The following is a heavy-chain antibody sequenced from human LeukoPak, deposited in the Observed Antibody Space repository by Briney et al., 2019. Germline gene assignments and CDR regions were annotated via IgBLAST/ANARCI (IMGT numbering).Heavy chain of an antibody. CDR1: GFTFSSYA. CDR2: ISGSGGST. CDR3: AKDLPESGSYFDYYYYYGMDV. V-gene: IGHV3-23*01. Sequence: GGSLRLSCAASGFTFSSYAMSWVRQAPGKGLERVSAISGSGGSTYYADSVKGRFTISRDNSKNTLYLQMNSLRAEDTAVYYCAKDLPESGSYFDYYYYYGMDVWGQGTTVTVSS. J-gene: IGHJ6*02. D-gene: IGHD1-26*01.